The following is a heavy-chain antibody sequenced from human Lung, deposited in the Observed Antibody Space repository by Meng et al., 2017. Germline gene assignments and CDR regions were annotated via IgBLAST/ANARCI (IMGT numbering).Heavy chain of an antibody. CDR2: LIAVFDKT. D-gene: IGHD1-14*01. V-gene: IGHV1-69*13. CDR3: ARGRRNEPLFDY. Sequence: QVQLVQSGAEVKKPGSSLKVVCKTAGGSFSTHTFSWVRQAPGQGLEWMGGLIAVFDKTKAAPRFQDRVTFTADESTSTAYMELSSLTFDDTAVYFCARGRRNEPLFDYWGQGTLVTVSS. J-gene: IGHJ4*02. CDR1: GGSFSTHT.